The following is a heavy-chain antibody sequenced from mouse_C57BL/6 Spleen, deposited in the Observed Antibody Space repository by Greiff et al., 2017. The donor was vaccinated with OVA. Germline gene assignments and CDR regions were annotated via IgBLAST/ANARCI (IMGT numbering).Heavy chain of an antibody. CDR3: ARDEGYYYGSSSAWFAY. CDR2: ISDGGSYT. Sequence: EVQRVESGGGLVKPGGSLKLSYAASGFTFSSYAMSWVRQTPEKRLEWVATISDGGSYTYYPDNVKGRFTISRDNAKNNLYLQMSHLKSEDTAMYYCARDEGYYYGSSSAWFAYWGQGTLVTVSA. CDR1: GFTFSSYA. V-gene: IGHV5-4*01. J-gene: IGHJ3*01. D-gene: IGHD1-1*01.